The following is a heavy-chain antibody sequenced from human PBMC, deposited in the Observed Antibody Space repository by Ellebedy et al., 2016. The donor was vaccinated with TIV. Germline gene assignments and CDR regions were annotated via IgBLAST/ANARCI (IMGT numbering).Heavy chain of an antibody. CDR2: IIPILGIA. Sequence: AASVKVSCKASGYTFTSYGISWVRQAPGQGLEWMGRIIPILGIANYAQKFQGRVTITADKSTSTAYMELSSLRSEDTAVYYCATVDTAMVLSKYFQHWGQGTLVTVSS. D-gene: IGHD5-18*01. V-gene: IGHV1-69*04. CDR3: ATVDTAMVLSKYFQH. J-gene: IGHJ1*01. CDR1: GYTFTSYG.